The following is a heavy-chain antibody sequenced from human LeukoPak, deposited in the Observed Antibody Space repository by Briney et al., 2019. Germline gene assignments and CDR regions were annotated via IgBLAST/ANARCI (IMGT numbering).Heavy chain of an antibody. D-gene: IGHD6-13*01. V-gene: IGHV1-58*01. CDR1: GFTFTSSA. CDR2: IIAGSGNT. J-gene: IGHJ4*02. CDR3: AAEGYRAAAGTARNPGY. Sequence: ASVKVSCKAAGFTFTSSAVQWVRQARGQRLEWIGWIIAGSGNTNYAQKFQERVTITRDMSTSTAYMELSSLRSEDTAVYYCAAEGYRAAAGTARNPGYWGQGTLVTVSS.